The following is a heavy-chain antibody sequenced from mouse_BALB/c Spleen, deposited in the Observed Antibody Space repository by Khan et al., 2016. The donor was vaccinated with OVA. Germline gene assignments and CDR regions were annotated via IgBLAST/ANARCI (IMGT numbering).Heavy chain of an antibody. CDR2: ISYGGST. D-gene: IGHD1-2*01. J-gene: IGHJ4*01. Sequence: EVKLLESGPGLVKPSQSLSLTCTVTGYSITSDYAWDWIRQFPGNKLEWMGYISYGGSTSYNPSLKSRISITRDTSKNQFFLQLNSVTTEDTATYYGARKNYYGDAMDYWGQGTSVTVSS. V-gene: IGHV3-2*02. CDR1: GYSITSDYA. CDR3: ARKNYYGDAMDY.